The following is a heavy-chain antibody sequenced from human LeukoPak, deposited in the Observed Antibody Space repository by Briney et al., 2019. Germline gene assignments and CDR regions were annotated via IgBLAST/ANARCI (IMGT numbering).Heavy chain of an antibody. CDR1: GGSISSYY. Sequence: SETPSLTCTVSGGSISSYYWSWIRQPPGKGLEWIGYIYYSGSTNYNPSLKSRVTISVDTSKNQFSLKLSSVTAADTAVYYCARAGYYYYGMDVWGQGTTVTVSS. J-gene: IGHJ6*02. V-gene: IGHV4-59*01. CDR3: ARAGYYYYGMDV. CDR2: IYYSGST.